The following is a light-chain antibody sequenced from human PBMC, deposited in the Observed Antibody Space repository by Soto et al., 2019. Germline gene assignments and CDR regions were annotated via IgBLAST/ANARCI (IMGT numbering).Light chain of an antibody. CDR1: SSDVGGYNY. Sequence: QSALTQPRSVSGSPGQSVTISCTGTSSDVGGYNYVSWYQQHPGKAPKLMIYDVSKRPSGVPDRFSGSKSGNTASLTISGLQAEDEADYYCQSYDGSLSGSLFGGGTKVTVL. CDR2: DVS. J-gene: IGLJ2*01. CDR3: QSYDGSLSGSL. V-gene: IGLV2-11*01.